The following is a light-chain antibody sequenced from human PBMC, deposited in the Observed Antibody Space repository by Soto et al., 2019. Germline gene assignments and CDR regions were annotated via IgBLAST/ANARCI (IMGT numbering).Light chain of an antibody. CDR1: SSDVGGYSY. V-gene: IGLV2-8*01. CDR2: DVS. Sequence: QSALTQPPSASESPGQSVTISCTGTSSDVGGYSYVSWYQQHPGKAPKLMIYDVSKRPSGVPDRFSGSKSGNTASLTVSGLQAGDEADYYCSSYAGSNSYVFGTGTKLTVL. J-gene: IGLJ1*01. CDR3: SSYAGSNSYV.